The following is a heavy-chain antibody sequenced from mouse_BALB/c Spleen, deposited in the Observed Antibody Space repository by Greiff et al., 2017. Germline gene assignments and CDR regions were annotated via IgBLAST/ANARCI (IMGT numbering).Heavy chain of an antibody. V-gene: IGHV3-8*02. CDR1: GDSITSGY. Sequence: EVKLEESGPSLVKPSQTLSLTCSVTGDSITSGYWNWIRKFPGNKLEYMGYISYSGSTYYNPSLKSRISITRDTSKNQYYLQLNSVTTEDTATYYCARSGYDYARYFDVWGAGTTVTVSS. CDR3: ARSGYDYARYFDV. D-gene: IGHD2-4*01. CDR2: ISYSGST. J-gene: IGHJ1*01.